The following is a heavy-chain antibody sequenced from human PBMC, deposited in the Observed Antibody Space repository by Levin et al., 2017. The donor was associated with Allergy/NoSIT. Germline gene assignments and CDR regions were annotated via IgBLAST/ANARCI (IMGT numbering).Heavy chain of an antibody. Sequence: SPTLSLPCAVYGGSFRGYYWSWLRPPPGKGLEWIGEINHSGSTNYNPSLKSRVTISVDTSKNQFSLKLSSVTAADTAVYYCARRYRWWGISFDYWGQGTLVTVSS. D-gene: IGHD2-8*02. J-gene: IGHJ4*02. V-gene: IGHV4-34*01. CDR2: INHSGST. CDR1: GGSFRGYY. CDR3: ARRYRWWGISFDY.